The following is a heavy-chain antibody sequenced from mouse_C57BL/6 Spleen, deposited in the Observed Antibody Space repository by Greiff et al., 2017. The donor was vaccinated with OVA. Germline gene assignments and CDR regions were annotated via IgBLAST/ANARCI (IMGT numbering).Heavy chain of an antibody. V-gene: IGHV1-22*01. J-gene: IGHJ2*01. Sequence: VQLQQSGPELVKPGASVKMSCKASGYTFTDYNMHWVKQSHGKSLEWIGYINPNNGGTSYNQKFKGKATLTVNKSYSTAYMELRSLTSEDSAVYYCARITTVVFDYWGQGTTLTVSS. CDR2: INPNNGGT. CDR3: ARITTVVFDY. CDR1: GYTFTDYN. D-gene: IGHD1-1*01.